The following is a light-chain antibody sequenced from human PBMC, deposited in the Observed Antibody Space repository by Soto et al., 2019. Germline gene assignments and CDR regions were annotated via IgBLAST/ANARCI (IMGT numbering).Light chain of an antibody. CDR2: DAS. CDR1: QSTSSW. V-gene: IGKV1-5*01. CDR3: QQYNSYSWT. J-gene: IGKJ1*01. Sequence: DIQMTQSPSTLSASVGDRVTITCRASQSTSSWLAWYQQKPGKVPKLLIYDASSLESGVPSRFSGSGSGTEFTLTISSLQPDDFATYYCQQYNSYSWTFGQGTKVDIK.